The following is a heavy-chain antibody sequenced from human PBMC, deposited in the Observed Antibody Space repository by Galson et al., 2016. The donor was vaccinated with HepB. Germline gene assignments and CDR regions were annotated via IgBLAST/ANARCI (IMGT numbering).Heavy chain of an antibody. V-gene: IGHV4-59*01. CDR2: MYYSGGS. CDR3: ARGLGINYYDSSGYVY. Sequence: TLSLTCTVSGGSMSSYYWTWIRQPPGKGLGWIGYMYYSGGSNYNPSLKSRVTISVDTSKNQFSLKLTSVTAADTAVYYCARGLGINYYDSSGYVYWGQGTLVTVSS. J-gene: IGHJ4*02. D-gene: IGHD3-22*01. CDR1: GGSMSSYY.